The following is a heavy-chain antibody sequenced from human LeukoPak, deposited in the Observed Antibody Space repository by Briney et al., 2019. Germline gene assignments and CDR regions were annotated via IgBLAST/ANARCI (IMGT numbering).Heavy chain of an antibody. V-gene: IGHV4-4*07. J-gene: IGHJ6*03. D-gene: IGHD1-26*01. CDR2: IYTSGST. Sequence: SETLSLTCTVSGGSISSYYWSWIRQPAGKGLEWIGRIYTSGSTNYNPSLKSRVTMSVDTSKNQFSLKLSSVTAADTAVYYCARGEWELLDDYYYYMDVWGKGTTVTVSS. CDR3: ARGEWELLDDYYYYMDV. CDR1: GGSISSYY.